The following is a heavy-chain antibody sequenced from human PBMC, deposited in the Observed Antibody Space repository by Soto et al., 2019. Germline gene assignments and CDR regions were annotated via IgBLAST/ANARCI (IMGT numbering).Heavy chain of an antibody. CDR1: GFSLSISGVG. V-gene: IGHV2-5*02. D-gene: IGHD1-26*01. CDR2: IYWDDDK. J-gene: IGHJ5*02. CDR3: AHSPYSGNPYNWFDP. Sequence: QITLKESGPTLVKPTQTLTLTCTFSGFSLSISGVGVGWIRQPPGKALEWLALIYWDDDKRYSPSLKSRLTITKETSKNQVVLTMTNMDPVDTATYYCAHSPYSGNPYNWFDPWGQGTLVTVSS.